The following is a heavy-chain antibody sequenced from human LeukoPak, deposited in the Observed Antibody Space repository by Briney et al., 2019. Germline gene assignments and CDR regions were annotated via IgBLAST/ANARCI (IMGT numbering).Heavy chain of an antibody. V-gene: IGHV4-59*01. Sequence: PSETLSLTCTVSGCSISSYYWSWIRQPPGKGLEWIGYTYYSGSTNYNPSLKSRVTISVDTSKNQFSLKLSSVTAADTAVYYCAGGSGRDYYYYYGMDVWGKGTTVTVSS. CDR2: TYYSGST. CDR3: AGGSGRDYYYYYGMDV. CDR1: GCSISSYY. D-gene: IGHD3-10*01. J-gene: IGHJ6*04.